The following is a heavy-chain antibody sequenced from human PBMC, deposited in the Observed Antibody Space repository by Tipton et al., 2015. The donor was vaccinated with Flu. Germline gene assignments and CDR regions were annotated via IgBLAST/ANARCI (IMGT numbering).Heavy chain of an antibody. D-gene: IGHD6-19*01. V-gene: IGHV3-23*01. CDR2: LSGSGDDT. J-gene: IGHJ2*01. Sequence: SLRLSCVVSGFTFTNYAMSWVRQAPGKGLEWVAALSGSGDDTHYADSVRGRFTISRDISKNTLYLQMNSLRADDTAIYYCARGQWLKWFDLWGRGTLVTVSS. CDR1: GFTFTNYA. CDR3: ARGQWLKWFDL.